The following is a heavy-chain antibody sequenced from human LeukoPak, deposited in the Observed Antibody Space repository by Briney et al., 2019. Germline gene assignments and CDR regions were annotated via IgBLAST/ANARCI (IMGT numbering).Heavy chain of an antibody. CDR3: ARVLSYSGSWCFDR. D-gene: IGHD6-13*01. V-gene: IGHV3-48*02. Sequence: GGTLRLSCAASGCTFNIYSLSWVRQPPGKGLEWFSYISIGSGTIYYSDSVKGRFAISRDNAKNSLYLLMNSLRDEDTAVNDCARVLSYSGSWCFDRWGQGTLVTVSS. CDR1: GCTFNIYS. CDR2: ISIGSGTI. J-gene: IGHJ4*02.